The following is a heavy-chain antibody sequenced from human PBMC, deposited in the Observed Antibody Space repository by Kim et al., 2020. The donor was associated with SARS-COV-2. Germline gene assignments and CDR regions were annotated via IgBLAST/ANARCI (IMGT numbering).Heavy chain of an antibody. D-gene: IGHD1-20*01. CDR2: IYSGGDST. CDR3: ATAGISGTSASHD. V-gene: IGHV3-53*01. CDR1: GFTVSSNY. Sequence: GGSLRLSCAASGFTVSSNYMIWVRQAPGKGLEWVSVIYSGGDSTYYADSVKGRFTITRDNSKNTLYLQMNSLRAEDTAVYYCATAGISGTSASHDWGRGTLVTVSS. J-gene: IGHJ4*02.